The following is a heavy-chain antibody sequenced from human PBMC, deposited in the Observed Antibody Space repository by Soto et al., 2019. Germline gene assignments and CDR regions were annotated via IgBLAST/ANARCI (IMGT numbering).Heavy chain of an antibody. CDR1: GYSFTSYW. D-gene: IGHD3-3*01. CDR2: IYPGDSDT. J-gene: IGHJ4*02. V-gene: IGHV5-51*01. Sequence: GESLKISCKGSGYSFTSYWIGWVRQMAGNGLEWMGIIYPGDSDTRYSPSFQGEVTISADKSISTAYLKWSSRKASDTAMYYCARQSYEFWSGYYPFDYWGQGTLVTVSS. CDR3: ARQSYEFWSGYYPFDY.